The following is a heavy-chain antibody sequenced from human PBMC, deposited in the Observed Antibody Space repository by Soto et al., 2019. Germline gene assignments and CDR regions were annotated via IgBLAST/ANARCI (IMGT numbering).Heavy chain of an antibody. Sequence: PSETLSLTCTVSGGSISSGDYYWSWIRQPPGKGLEWIGYIYYSGSTYCNPSLKSRVTISVDTSKNQFSLKLSSVTAADTAVYYCAISYLSSVGMDVWGQGTTVTVSS. CDR2: IYYSGST. J-gene: IGHJ6*02. CDR3: AISYLSSVGMDV. V-gene: IGHV4-30-4*01. D-gene: IGHD3-10*01. CDR1: GGSISSGDYY.